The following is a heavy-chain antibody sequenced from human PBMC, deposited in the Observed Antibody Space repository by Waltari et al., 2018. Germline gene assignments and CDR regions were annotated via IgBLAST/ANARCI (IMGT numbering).Heavy chain of an antibody. V-gene: IGHV3-9*01. CDR2: VSWNSEGI. Sequence: EVHLVESGGGLVQPGRSLRLSCAASGITLEDYAMHWVRQRPGKGLEWVSGVSWNSEGIRYADSVRGRFTISRDNAKNSLYLQMNSLRAEDTALYYCAKDKMSGFYSDSGRANGNAFDIWGQGTMVTVSS. CDR1: GITLEDYA. J-gene: IGHJ3*02. CDR3: AKDKMSGFYSDSGRANGNAFDI. D-gene: IGHD3-22*01.